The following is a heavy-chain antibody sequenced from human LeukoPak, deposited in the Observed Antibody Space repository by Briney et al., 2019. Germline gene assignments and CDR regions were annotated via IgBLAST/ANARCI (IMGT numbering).Heavy chain of an antibody. D-gene: IGHD1-7*01. CDR1: GFTFSSYA. CDR2: ISGSGGST. V-gene: IGHV3-23*01. Sequence: PGESLRLSCAASGFTFSSYAMSWVRQAPGKGLEWVSAISGSGGSTYYADSVKGRFTISRDNSKNTLYLQMNSLRAEDAAVYYCAKAGTTLTPDYYYYMDVWGKGTTVTVSS. CDR3: AKAGTTLTPDYYYYMDV. J-gene: IGHJ6*03.